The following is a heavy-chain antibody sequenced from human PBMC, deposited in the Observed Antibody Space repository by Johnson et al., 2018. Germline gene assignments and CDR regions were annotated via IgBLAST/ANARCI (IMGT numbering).Heavy chain of an antibody. V-gene: IGHV3-23*04. J-gene: IGHJ1*01. CDR2: ISGSGGST. CDR3: AKEVKYYYDSSGFSGDFQH. D-gene: IGHD3-22*01. CDR1: GFTFRSYA. Sequence: VRLVESGGGLVKPGGSLRLSCAASGFTFRSYAMSWVRQAPGKGLEWVSGISGSGGSTYYADSVKGRFTISRDNSKNTLYLQMNSLRAEDTAVYYCAKEVKYYYDSSGFSGDFQHRGQGTLVTVSS.